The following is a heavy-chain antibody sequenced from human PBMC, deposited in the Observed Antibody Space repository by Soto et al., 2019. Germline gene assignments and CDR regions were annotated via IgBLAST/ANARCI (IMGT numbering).Heavy chain of an antibody. CDR1: GFTFSSYA. CDR3: AKGWADIVVVVAATLGAALDI. J-gene: IGHJ3*02. CDR2: ISASGGRT. Sequence: GGSLSLSCAASGFTFSSYAMSWVRQAPGKRLEWVSAISASGGRTYHADSVRGRFTISRDNSKNTLYLQMNSLRAEDTAVYYCAKGWADIVVVVAATLGAALDIWRQGTMVTVS. V-gene: IGHV3-23*01. D-gene: IGHD2-15*01.